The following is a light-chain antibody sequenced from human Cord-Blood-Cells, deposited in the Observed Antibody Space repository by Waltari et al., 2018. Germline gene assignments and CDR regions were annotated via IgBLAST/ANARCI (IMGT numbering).Light chain of an antibody. CDR3: SSYTSSSTLV. CDR1: SSDVGGYNY. V-gene: IGLV2-14*01. Sequence: QSALTQPASVSGSPGQSITLSCTGTSSDVGGYNYVSWYQQHPGKAPKLMIYDVSNRPSGVSKRFSGSNSGNTASLTISGLQAEDEADYYCSSYTSSSTLVFGGGTKLTVL. J-gene: IGLJ3*02. CDR2: DVS.